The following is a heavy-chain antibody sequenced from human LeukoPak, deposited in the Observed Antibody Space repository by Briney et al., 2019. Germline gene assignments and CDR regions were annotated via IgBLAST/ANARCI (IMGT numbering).Heavy chain of an antibody. D-gene: IGHD5-24*01. CDR2: INHSGST. J-gene: IGHJ6*03. CDR3: ARDTKVRVEMATTNYYYYYMDV. V-gene: IGHV4-34*01. Sequence: PSETLSLTCAVYGGSFSGYYWSWIRQPPGKGLEWIGEINHSGSTNYNPSLKSRVTISVDTSKNQFSLKLSSVTAADTAVYYCARDTKVRVEMATTNYYYYYMDVWGKGTTVTISS. CDR1: GGSFSGYY.